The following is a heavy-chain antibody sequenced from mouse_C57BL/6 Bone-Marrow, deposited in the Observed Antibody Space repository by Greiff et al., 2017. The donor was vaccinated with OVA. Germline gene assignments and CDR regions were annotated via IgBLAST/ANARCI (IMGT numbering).Heavy chain of an antibody. CDR3: ARGAD. J-gene: IGHJ3*01. V-gene: IGHV1-80*01. CDR1: GYTFSNYW. CDR2: IYPGDGDT. Sequence: QVKLKESGAELVKPGASVKISCKASGYTFSNYWMNWVKQRPGKGLAWIGQIYPGDGDTNSNGKFKCKATLTADKSSSTAYMQLSSLTAADSAVYFGARGADWGQGTLVTVSA.